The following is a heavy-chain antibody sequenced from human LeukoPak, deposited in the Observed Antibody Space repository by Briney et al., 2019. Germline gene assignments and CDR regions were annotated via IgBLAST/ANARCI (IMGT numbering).Heavy chain of an antibody. J-gene: IGHJ3*02. D-gene: IGHD3-22*01. V-gene: IGHV3-64D*09. CDR1: GFTFSSYA. Sequence: GGSLRLSCSASGFTFSSYAMHWVRQAPGKGLEYVSTISSNGGSTYYADSVKGRFSISRDNSKNTLYLQMSSLRAEDTAVYYCARDDYDSSGYYEGAFDIWGQGTMVTVSS. CDR2: ISSNGGST. CDR3: ARDDYDSSGYYEGAFDI.